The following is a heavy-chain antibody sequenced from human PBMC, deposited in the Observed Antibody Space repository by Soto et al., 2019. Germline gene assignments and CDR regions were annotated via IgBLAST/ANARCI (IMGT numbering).Heavy chain of an antibody. CDR1: GFTFSSYS. V-gene: IGHV3-21*01. CDR3: ARVSSDIVVVPDAIVWPGGLDP. CDR2: ISSSSSYI. D-gene: IGHD2-2*02. J-gene: IGHJ5*02. Sequence: GGSLRLSCAASGFTFSSYSMNWARQAPGKGLEWVSSISSSSSYIYYADSVKGRFTISRDNAKNSLYLQMNSLRAEDTAVYYCARVSSDIVVVPDAIVWPGGLDPWGQGTLVTVYS.